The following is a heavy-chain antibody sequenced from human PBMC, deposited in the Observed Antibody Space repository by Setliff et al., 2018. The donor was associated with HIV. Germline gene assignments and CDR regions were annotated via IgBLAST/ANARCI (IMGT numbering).Heavy chain of an antibody. CDR3: AGRGRDGVLIVFATGFDP. D-gene: IGHD2-8*01. CDR1: GGSISSSTYY. Sequence: SETLSLTCSVSGGSISSSTYYWGWIRQPPGKGLEWIGDIFYTGNTYYNPFLNSRVAISVDTSENQFSLKLNSVTAADTAVYYCAGRGRDGVLIVFATGFDPWGQGTVVTVS. CDR2: IFYTGNT. J-gene: IGHJ5*02. V-gene: IGHV4-39*01.